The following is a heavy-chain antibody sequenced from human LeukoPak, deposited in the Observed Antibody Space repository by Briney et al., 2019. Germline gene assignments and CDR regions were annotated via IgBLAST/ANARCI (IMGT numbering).Heavy chain of an antibody. J-gene: IGHJ4*02. CDR3: ARAGTTLLLDY. V-gene: IGHV1-18*01. D-gene: IGHD4-11*01. CDR2: ISAHNGKP. CDR1: GYTFTSYG. Sequence: GASVKVSCKASGYTFTSYGIIWVRQAPGQGLQWMGWISAHNGKPNYAQNLQGRVTMTTDTSTNTVYLESRSLTSDDTAVYYCARAGTTLLLDYWGQGTLVTVSS.